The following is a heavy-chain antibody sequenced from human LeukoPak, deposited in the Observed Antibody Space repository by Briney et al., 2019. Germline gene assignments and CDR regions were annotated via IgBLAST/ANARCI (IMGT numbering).Heavy chain of an antibody. CDR2: IYYSGTT. J-gene: IGHJ4*02. CDR3: AKGVDGGNSPFDY. CDR1: GYSISSTNW. V-gene: IGHV4-28*03. Sequence: PSETLSLTCAVSGYSISSTNWWGWIRQPPGKGLEWIGYIYYSGTTHYNPSLKSRVTMSVDASKNQFSLKLSSVTAVDTAIYYSAKGVDGGNSPFDYWGQGTLVTVSS. D-gene: IGHD4-23*01.